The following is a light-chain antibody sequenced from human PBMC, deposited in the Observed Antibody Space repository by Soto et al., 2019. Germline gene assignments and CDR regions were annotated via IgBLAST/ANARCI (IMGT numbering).Light chain of an antibody. CDR1: NSDVGGYNY. V-gene: IGLV2-14*01. Sequence: QSVLTQPASVSGSPGQSITISCTGTNSDVGGYNYVSWYQQHPGKAPKLMIYEVSNRPSGVSNRFSGSKSGNTASLTISGLRAEDEADYYCSSYTSSSTLVFGTGTKLTVL. CDR2: EVS. J-gene: IGLJ1*01. CDR3: SSYTSSSTLV.